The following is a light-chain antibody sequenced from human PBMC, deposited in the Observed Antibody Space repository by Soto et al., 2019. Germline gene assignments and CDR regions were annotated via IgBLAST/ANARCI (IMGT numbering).Light chain of an antibody. CDR1: QSVSSSY. Sequence: EIVLTQSPGTLSLSPGERATLSCRASQSVSSSYLAWYQQKPGQAPRLLIYGASSRATGIPDRFSGSGSGTDFTLTISRREPEDFSVYYCQQYGSSPRVTVGGGTKVEIK. CDR3: QQYGSSPRVT. CDR2: GAS. J-gene: IGKJ4*01. V-gene: IGKV3-20*01.